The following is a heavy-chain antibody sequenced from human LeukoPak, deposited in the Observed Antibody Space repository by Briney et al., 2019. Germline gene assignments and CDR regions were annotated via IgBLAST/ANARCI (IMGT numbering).Heavy chain of an antibody. Sequence: RASETLSLTCTASGGSISNFYWSWIRQPPGQGLEWIGHVHYSGSTSYNPSLKSRVTISVDTSKNQFSLKLSSVTAADTAVYYCARAVSGYSYALDVWGRGTTVTVSS. CDR2: VHYSGST. V-gene: IGHV4-59*08. D-gene: IGHD3-16*02. J-gene: IGHJ6*02. CDR1: GGSISNFY. CDR3: ARAVSGYSYALDV.